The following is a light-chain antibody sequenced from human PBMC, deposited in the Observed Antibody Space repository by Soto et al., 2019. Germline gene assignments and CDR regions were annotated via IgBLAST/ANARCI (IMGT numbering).Light chain of an antibody. CDR1: SSDVGGHDY. CDR3: SSYAGSNNPFV. CDR2: EVN. V-gene: IGLV2-8*01. J-gene: IGLJ1*01. Sequence: QSALTQPPSASGSPGQSVTISCTGTSSDVGGHDYVSWYQQHPGKAPKLMIYEVNKRPSGVPDRFSGSKSGNTASLTVSGLQAEDEADYYCSSYAGSNNPFVFGTGTKLTVL.